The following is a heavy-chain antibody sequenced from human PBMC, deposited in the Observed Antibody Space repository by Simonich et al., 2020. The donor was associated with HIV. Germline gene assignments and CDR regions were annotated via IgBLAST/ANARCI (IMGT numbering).Heavy chain of an antibody. Sequence: QVQLQQWGAGLLKPSETLSLTCAVYGGSFMNYYWSWIRQPPGKGLDWIGVVNQRASTRNNLSLQSRVTITVDTSKNKFSLKLSSVTHADTAVYYCARHMCSVISCSEGHNWFDPWGQGTLVTVSS. CDR1: GGSFMNYY. D-gene: IGHD2-2*01. V-gene: IGHV4-34*01. CDR3: ARHMCSVISCSEGHNWFDP. CDR2: VNQRAST. J-gene: IGHJ5*02.